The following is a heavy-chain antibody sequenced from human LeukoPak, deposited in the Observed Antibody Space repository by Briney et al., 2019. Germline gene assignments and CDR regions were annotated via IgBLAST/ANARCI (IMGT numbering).Heavy chain of an antibody. V-gene: IGHV4-4*02. CDR1: GGSISSSNW. CDR2: IYHSGST. Sequence: SETLSLTCAVSGGSISSSNWWSWVRQPPGKGLEWIGEIYHSGSTNYNPSLKSRVTISVDKSKNQFSLKLSSVTAADTAVYYCARGGNVLLWFGGSYPPNWFDPWGQGTLVTVSS. CDR3: ARGGNVLLWFGGSYPPNWFDP. J-gene: IGHJ5*02. D-gene: IGHD3-10*01.